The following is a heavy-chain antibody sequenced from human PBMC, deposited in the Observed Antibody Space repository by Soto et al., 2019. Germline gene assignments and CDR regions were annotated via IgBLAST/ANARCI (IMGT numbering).Heavy chain of an antibody. CDR3: ITVPFNFVGPDY. CDR2: IKSKTDGGTT. CDR1: GFGFSYAW. J-gene: IGHJ4*02. Sequence: EVQLVESGGDLVKPGGSLRLSCAASGFGFSYAWLNWVRQAPGKGLEWVDRIKSKTDGGTTDYAAPVKGRFTISRDDSKNTLYLQMNSLKTEDTAVYYCITVPFNFVGPDYWGQGTLVTVSS. V-gene: IGHV3-15*07. D-gene: IGHD1-26*01.